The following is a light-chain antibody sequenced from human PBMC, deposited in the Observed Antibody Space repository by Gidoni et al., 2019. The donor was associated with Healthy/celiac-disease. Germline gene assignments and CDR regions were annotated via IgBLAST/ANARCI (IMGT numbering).Light chain of an antibody. CDR3: QQET. J-gene: IGKJ1*01. Sequence: DIQMTQSPSTLSASVGDRVTITCRASQSISSWLAWYQQKPGKAPKLLICDASSLESGVPSRFSGSGSGTEFTLTISSLQPDDFATYYCQQETFGQGTKVEIK. CDR1: QSISSW. V-gene: IGKV1-5*01. CDR2: DAS.